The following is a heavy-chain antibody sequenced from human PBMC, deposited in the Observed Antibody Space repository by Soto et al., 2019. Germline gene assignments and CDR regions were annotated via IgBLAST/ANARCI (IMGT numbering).Heavy chain of an antibody. J-gene: IGHJ5*01. CDR3: ARGPYGSPDS. CDR1: GGSISSGDYY. Sequence: SETLSLTCTVSGGSISSGDYYWSWIRQLPGKGLEWVGYICCSGSTYYNPSLKSRLTISLVTSMNHFSLKLSSMTAADTAVYYCARGPYGSPDSWGHGTQVTVSS. CDR2: ICCSGST. V-gene: IGHV4-31*03. D-gene: IGHD3-10*01.